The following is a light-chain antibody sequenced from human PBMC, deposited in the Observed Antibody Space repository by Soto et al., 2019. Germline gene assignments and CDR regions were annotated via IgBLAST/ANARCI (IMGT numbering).Light chain of an antibody. V-gene: IGKV1-39*01. CDR3: QQSFSNYLT. J-gene: IGKJ4*01. CDR2: GTS. Sequence: DILATQSPSSLSASVGDRVTITCRASQNIRGFLHWYQQKSGKAPRLLIYGTSHLESGVPSRFGGSGSGTDFTLTITGLQPEDSASYFCQQSFSNYLTFGGGTKVDIK. CDR1: QNIRGF.